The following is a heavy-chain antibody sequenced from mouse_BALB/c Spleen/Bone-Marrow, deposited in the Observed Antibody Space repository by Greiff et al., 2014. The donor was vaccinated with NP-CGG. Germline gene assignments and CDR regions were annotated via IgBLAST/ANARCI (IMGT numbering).Heavy chain of an antibody. V-gene: IGHV7-3*02. D-gene: IGHD1-2*01. J-gene: IGHJ1*01. Sequence: EVKLMESGGGLVQPGGSLRLSCATSGFTFTDYYMSWVRQPPGKALEWLGFIRNKANGYTTEYSASVKGRFTISRDNSQSILYLQMNTLRAEDSATYYCARDRTTATLYWYFDVWGAGTRSPSP. CDR3: ARDRTTATLYWYFDV. CDR2: IRNKANGYTT. CDR1: GFTFTDYY.